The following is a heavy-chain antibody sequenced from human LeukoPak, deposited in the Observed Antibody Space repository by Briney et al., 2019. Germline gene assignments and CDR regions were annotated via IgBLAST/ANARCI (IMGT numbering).Heavy chain of an antibody. D-gene: IGHD2-2*01. J-gene: IGHJ2*01. CDR2: INQDGSEE. CDR3: AREKGYCSSTSCYDSYFDL. CDR1: GFTLRNYW. Sequence: PGGSLRLSCVASGFTLRNYWMTWVRQAPGKGLEWVAHINQDGSEEHYMDSVKARFTISRDNAKNTLYLQMNSLRAEDTAVYYCAREKGYCSSTSCYDSYFDLWGRGTLVTVSS. V-gene: IGHV3-7*01.